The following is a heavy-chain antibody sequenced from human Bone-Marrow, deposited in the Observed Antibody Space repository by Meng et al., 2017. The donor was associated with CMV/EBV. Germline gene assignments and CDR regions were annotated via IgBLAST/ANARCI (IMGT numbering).Heavy chain of an antibody. D-gene: IGHD3-10*01. CDR1: GGTFSSYA. J-gene: IGHJ3*02. CDR2: IIPIFGTA. CDR3: ARRVDYSGSGSYYNTLIGAFDI. V-gene: IGHV1-69*05. Sequence: SVKVSCKASGGTFSSYAISWVRQAPGQGLEWMGGIIPIFGTANYAQKFQGRVTITTDESTSPAYMELSSLRSEDTAVYYCARRVDYSGSGSYYNTLIGAFDIWGQGTMVTVSS.